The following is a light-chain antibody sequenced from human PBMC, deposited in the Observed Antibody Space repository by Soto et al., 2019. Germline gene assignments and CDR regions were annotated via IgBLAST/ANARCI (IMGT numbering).Light chain of an antibody. Sequence: QSVLTQPASVSGSPGQSITISCTGTSSDVGGYNYVSWYQQHPGKAPKLMIYDVSNRPSGVSIRFSGSKSGNTASLTISGLQVEDEADYYCSSYTTTIRVFGGGTKVTVL. CDR2: DVS. V-gene: IGLV2-14*01. J-gene: IGLJ3*02. CDR3: SSYTTTIRV. CDR1: SSDVGGYNY.